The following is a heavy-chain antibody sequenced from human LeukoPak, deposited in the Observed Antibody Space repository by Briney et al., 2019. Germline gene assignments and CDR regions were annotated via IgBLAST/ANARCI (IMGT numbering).Heavy chain of an antibody. CDR3: ARARYWYFDL. J-gene: IGHJ2*01. CDR1: GGSISSSSYY. V-gene: IGHV4-39*07. Sequence: SETLSLTCTVSGGSISSSSYYWGWIRQPPGKGLEWIGSIYYSGSTNYNPSLKSRVTISVDTSKNQFSLKLSSVTAADTAVYYCARARYWYFDLWGRGTLVTVSS. CDR2: IYYSGST.